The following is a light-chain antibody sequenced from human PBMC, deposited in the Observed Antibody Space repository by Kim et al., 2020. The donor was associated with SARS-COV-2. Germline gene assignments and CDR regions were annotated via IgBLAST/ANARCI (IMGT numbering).Light chain of an antibody. CDR3: QKYNSAPWT. J-gene: IGKJ1*01. V-gene: IGKV1-27*01. CDR1: QDIANS. CDR2: AAA. Sequence: ASMGDRVTTTCRARQDIANSLAWYQQKPGKVPQVLIYAAATLQSGVPSRFSGSGSRTEFTLTIGSLQTEDVATYYCQKYNSAPWTFGPGTKVDIK.